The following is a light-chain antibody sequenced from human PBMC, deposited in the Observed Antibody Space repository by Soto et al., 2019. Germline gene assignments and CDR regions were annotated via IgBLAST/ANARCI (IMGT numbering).Light chain of an antibody. CDR2: AAS. CDR3: QQSYSTLPYT. CDR1: QSIRSY. J-gene: IGKJ2*01. V-gene: IGKV1-39*01. Sequence: DIQMTQSPSSLSASVGDRVTITFRASQSIRSYLHWYQQKPGKAPKLLIYAASSLQSGVTSRFSASGSWTNFTLTITSLHPEDFATYYCQQSYSTLPYTFGQGTKVDIK.